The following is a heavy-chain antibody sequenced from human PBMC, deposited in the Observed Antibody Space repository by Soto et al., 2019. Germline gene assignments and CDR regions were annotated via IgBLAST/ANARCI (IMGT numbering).Heavy chain of an antibody. V-gene: IGHV4-59*08. D-gene: IGHD5-12*01. J-gene: IGHJ5*02. CDR1: GGSISSYY. CDR3: ARRRDGYNRHWSDA. CDR2: IYDSGST. Sequence: QVQLQESGPGLVTPSETLSLTCTVSGGSISSYYWSWIRQPPGKGLEWIGYIYDSGSTNYNPSLKSRVTISIDPSKHHFSLRPGSVTAAHTAVFSCARRRDGYNRHWSDAWGPGTLVAVS.